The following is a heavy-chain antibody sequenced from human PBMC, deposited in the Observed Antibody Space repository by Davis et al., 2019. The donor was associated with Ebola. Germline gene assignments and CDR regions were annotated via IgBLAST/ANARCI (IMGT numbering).Heavy chain of an antibody. CDR1: GYSFTTYI. Sequence: AASVKVSCKASGYSFTTYIITWVRQAPGQGLEWMGWIAVYNGDTKYAHNIQGRVTMTTDTSTSTAYMELRSLRSDDTAVYYCARDMGMVQEANWFDPWGQGTLVTVSS. D-gene: IGHD3-10*01. J-gene: IGHJ5*02. CDR3: ARDMGMVQEANWFDP. CDR2: IAVYNGDT. V-gene: IGHV1-18*01.